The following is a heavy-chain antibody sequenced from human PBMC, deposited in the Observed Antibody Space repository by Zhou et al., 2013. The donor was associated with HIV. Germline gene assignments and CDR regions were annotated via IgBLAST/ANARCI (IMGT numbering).Heavy chain of an antibody. J-gene: IGHJ3*01. V-gene: IGHV1-46*01. CDR3: ARGPLLTGPNESFDL. CDR2: INPTSGAT. CDR1: GYSFINFY. D-gene: IGHD3-9*01. Sequence: QVQLLQSGAEVKKPGASVKVSCKASGYSFINFYIHWVRQAPGQGLEWMGMINPTSGATAYAQKFQSKLTMTRDTSTSTVYMELSSLRSEDTAVFYCARGPLLTGPNESFDLWGQGTMVTVSS.